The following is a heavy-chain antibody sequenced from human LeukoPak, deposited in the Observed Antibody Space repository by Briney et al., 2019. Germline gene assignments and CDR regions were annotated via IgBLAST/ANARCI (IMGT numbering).Heavy chain of an antibody. Sequence: AAVTVSFMTSGYSFPNYHMHWVRPALGQGVEWMGGINLSDGSTNHAQKYQGRVTMTRDTSTSTVYMELNTLRSEDTAVYHCASEYTGSQYFDYWGQGTLVTVSS. CDR1: GYSFPNYH. CDR3: ASEYTGSQYFDY. V-gene: IGHV1-46*01. CDR2: INLSDGST. J-gene: IGHJ4*02. D-gene: IGHD1-26*01.